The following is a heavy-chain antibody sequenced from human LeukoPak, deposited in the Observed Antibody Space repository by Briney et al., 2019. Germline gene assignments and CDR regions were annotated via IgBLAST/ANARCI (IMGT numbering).Heavy chain of an antibody. D-gene: IGHD6-13*01. Sequence: GGSLRLSCAASDFTFSIYAIGWVRQAPGKGLEWVSAISSSGDSTYYADSVKGRFAISRDNSKNTLYLQMNSLRAEDPAVYYCATYHSTSWYVYFDSWGQGTLVTVSS. CDR3: ATYHSTSWYVYFDS. CDR2: ISSSGDST. CDR1: DFTFSIYA. V-gene: IGHV3-23*01. J-gene: IGHJ4*02.